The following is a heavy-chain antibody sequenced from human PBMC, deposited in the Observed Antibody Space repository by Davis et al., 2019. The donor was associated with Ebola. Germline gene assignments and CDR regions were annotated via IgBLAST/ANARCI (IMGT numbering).Heavy chain of an antibody. D-gene: IGHD2-8*01. J-gene: IGHJ4*02. CDR2: ISGSSGKT. Sequence: ASVKVSCKASGYTFTTFGISWVRQAPGQGLEWVGWISGSSGKTNYAQKLQGRVTMTRDTSISTAYMELSRLRSDDTAVYYCARDYEWWGQGTLVTVSS. CDR3: ARDYEW. V-gene: IGHV1-18*01. CDR1: GYTFTTFG.